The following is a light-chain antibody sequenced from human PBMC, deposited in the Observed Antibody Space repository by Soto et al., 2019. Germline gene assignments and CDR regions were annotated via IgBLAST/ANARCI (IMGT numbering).Light chain of an antibody. CDR2: AAS. CDR3: QQSYSLWT. Sequence: DIQMTQSPSSLSASVGDRVTSTSRASQSISSYLNWYQQKPGKAPKLLIYAASSLQSGVPSRFSGSGSGTDFTLTISSLQPEDFATYYCQQSYSLWTFGQGTKVDIK. J-gene: IGKJ1*01. V-gene: IGKV1-39*01. CDR1: QSISSY.